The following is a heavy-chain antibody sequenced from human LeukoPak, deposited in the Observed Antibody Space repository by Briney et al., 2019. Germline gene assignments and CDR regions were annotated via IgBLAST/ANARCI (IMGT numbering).Heavy chain of an antibody. J-gene: IGHJ4*02. CDR3: ARDDGSQYSGAWYVFDY. D-gene: IGHD6-19*01. Sequence: GGSLRLSCAASGFTFNHYAMSWVRQAPGKGLEWVSGINHHGHTFYADSVKGRFTISRDNSKNTVFLQMNSLRADDTAEYFCARDDGSQYSGAWYVFDYWGRGTLVTVSS. CDR1: GFTFNHYA. V-gene: IGHV3-23*01. CDR2: INHHGHT.